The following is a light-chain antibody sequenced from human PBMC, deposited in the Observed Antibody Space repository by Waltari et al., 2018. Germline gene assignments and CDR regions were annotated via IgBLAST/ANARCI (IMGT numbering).Light chain of an antibody. CDR1: SNDIGDYNY. CDR3: SSCTSTSTFV. CDR2: DVV. V-gene: IGLV2-14*03. Sequence: QSALTQPASVSGSPGQSITISCTGTSNDIGDYNYVSWYQQHPGKVPKLMIYDVVGRPSGVSDRSSGSKSGNPASLTISGLQTEDEADYYCSSCTSTSTFVFGSGTKVTVL. J-gene: IGLJ1*01.